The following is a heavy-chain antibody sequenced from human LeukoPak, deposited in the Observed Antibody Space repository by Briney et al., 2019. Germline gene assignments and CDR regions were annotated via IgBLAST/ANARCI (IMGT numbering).Heavy chain of an antibody. D-gene: IGHD6-19*01. CDR2: ISRSNSTI. J-gene: IGHJ4*02. V-gene: IGHV3-48*04. Sequence: GGSLRLSCAASGFTFSDYRMNWVRQAPGKGLEWVSYISRSNSTIHYADSVKGRSASSRDNAKNSLYLQMNSLRAEDTAVYYCARVLGSSDWYRGVDYWGQGTLVTVSS. CDR1: GFTFSDYR. CDR3: ARVLGSSDWYRGVDY.